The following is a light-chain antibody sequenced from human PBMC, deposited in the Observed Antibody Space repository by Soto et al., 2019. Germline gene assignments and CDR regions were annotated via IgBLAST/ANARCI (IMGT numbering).Light chain of an antibody. CDR2: DVS. V-gene: IGLV2-11*01. CDR1: RSDVGGYNY. Sequence: QSALTQPRSVSGSPGQSVTISCTGTRSDVGGYNYVSWYQQHPGKAPKLIIYDVSKRPSGVPDRFSGSKSGNTASLTISGLQAEDEADYYCCSSAGTYTSVFGGGTKRTVL. CDR3: CSSAGTYTSV. J-gene: IGLJ3*02.